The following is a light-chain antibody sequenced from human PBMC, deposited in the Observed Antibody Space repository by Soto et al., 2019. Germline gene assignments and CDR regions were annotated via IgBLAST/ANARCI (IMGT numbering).Light chain of an antibody. CDR3: QQSHTNPLT. Sequence: DIQRTQSPSSLSASVGDSVTISGLASQSISRYLNWYQQKPGKAPKLLIFSASGLQSGVPSRFSGGGYGTEFTLTISSLQLEDFATYYCQQSHTNPLTFGGGTKVDIK. CDR1: QSISRY. J-gene: IGKJ4*01. V-gene: IGKV1-39*01. CDR2: SAS.